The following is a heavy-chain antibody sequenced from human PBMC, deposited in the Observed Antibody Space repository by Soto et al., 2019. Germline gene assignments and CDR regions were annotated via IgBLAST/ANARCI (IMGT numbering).Heavy chain of an antibody. CDR1: GYTFSDYA. V-gene: IGHV1-18*01. D-gene: IGHD2-15*01. CDR3: VRCYFSVGSCYACWHFDL. CDR2: ISASTRNT. Sequence: QVQLVQSGGEVKKPGASVKVSCQASGYTFSDYAISWVRQAPGQGLEWMGWISASTRNTDQAQNFQGRVIMTLDTSTNTAYMGLRSLRSDDTAVYYCVRCYFSVGSCYACWHFDLWGRGTLVTVSS. J-gene: IGHJ2*01.